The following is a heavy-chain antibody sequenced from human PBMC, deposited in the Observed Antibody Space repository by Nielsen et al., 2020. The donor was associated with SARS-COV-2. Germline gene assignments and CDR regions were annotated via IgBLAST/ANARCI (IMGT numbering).Heavy chain of an antibody. V-gene: IGHV3-48*03. CDR1: GFAFSSYE. CDR2: ISGSGGTR. D-gene: IGHD3-22*01. J-gene: IGHJ4*02. Sequence: GESLKISCAASGFAFSSYEMNWVRQAPGKGLEWISYISGSGGTRYYADSVKGRFTISRDNSENSLYLQMNSLRAEDTAVYYCARGSGYYYDTSTYLDYWAQGTLVTVSS. CDR3: ARGSGYYYDTSTYLDY.